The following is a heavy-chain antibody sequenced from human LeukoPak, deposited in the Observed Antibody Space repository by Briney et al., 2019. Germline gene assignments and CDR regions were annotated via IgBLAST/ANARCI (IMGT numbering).Heavy chain of an antibody. D-gene: IGHD6-19*01. Sequence: PGGSLRLSCAASGFTFSSYSMNWVRQAPGKGLEWVSSISSSSSYIYYADSVKGRFTISRDNAKNSLYLQMNSLRAEDTAVYYCARDAEGYSSGWYGVNDYWGQGTLVTVSS. V-gene: IGHV3-21*01. J-gene: IGHJ4*02. CDR3: ARDAEGYSSGWYGVNDY. CDR2: ISSSSSYI. CDR1: GFTFSSYS.